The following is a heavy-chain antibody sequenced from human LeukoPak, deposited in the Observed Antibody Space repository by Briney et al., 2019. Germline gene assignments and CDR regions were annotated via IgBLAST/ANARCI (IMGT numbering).Heavy chain of an antibody. CDR2: IYYSGST. D-gene: IGHD3-22*01. Sequence: SETLSLTCTVPGGSITSPENYWGWVRQPPGKGLEWIGYIYYSGSTNYNPSLKSRVTISVDTSKNQFSLKLSSVTAADTAVYYCARVKYYYDSSGYYSPAFDYWGQGTLVTVSS. CDR3: ARVKYYYDSSGYYSPAFDY. J-gene: IGHJ4*02. CDR1: GGSITSPENY. V-gene: IGHV4-61*08.